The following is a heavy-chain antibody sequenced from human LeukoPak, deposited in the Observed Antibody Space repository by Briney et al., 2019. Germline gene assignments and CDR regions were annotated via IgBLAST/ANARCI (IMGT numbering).Heavy chain of an antibody. Sequence: HPGRSLRLSCAASGLTFDDYAMHWVRPAPGKGLEWVSGISWNSGSIGYADSVKGRFTISRDNAKNSLYLQMNSLRAEDTALYYCAKDSGGGGNYYGVDVWGQGTTVTVSS. CDR2: ISWNSGSI. CDR3: AKDSGGGGNYYGVDV. J-gene: IGHJ6*02. V-gene: IGHV3-9*01. D-gene: IGHD2-15*01. CDR1: GLTFDDYA.